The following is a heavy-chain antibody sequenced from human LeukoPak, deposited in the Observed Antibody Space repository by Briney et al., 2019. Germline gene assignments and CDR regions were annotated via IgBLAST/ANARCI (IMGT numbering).Heavy chain of an antibody. CDR1: GGSISSYY. CDR3: ARDGLYSSGFFDY. V-gene: IGHV4-59*12. CDR2: IYNSGST. D-gene: IGHD6-19*01. Sequence: SETLSLTCTVSGGSISSYYWSWIRQPPGKGLEWIGSIYNSGSTYYNPSLKSRVTISADTSNNQFSLKLSSVTAADTAVYYCARDGLYSSGFFDYWGQGTLVTVSS. J-gene: IGHJ4*02.